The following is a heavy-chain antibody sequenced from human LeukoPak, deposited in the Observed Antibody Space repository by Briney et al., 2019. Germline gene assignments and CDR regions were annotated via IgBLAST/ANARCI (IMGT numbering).Heavy chain of an antibody. J-gene: IGHJ5*02. D-gene: IGHD3-10*01. V-gene: IGHV4-39*01. CDR3: ASLAPLWFGELSSNGNWFDP. CDR1: GGSISSSSYY. CDR2: IYYSGST. Sequence: SETLSLTCTVSGGSISSSSYYWRWIRHPPGKGLEWMGSIYYSGSTYYNPSLKSRATIPVDTSKNQFSLQLSSVTGADTAVYYCASLAPLWFGELSSNGNWFDPWGQGTLVTVSS.